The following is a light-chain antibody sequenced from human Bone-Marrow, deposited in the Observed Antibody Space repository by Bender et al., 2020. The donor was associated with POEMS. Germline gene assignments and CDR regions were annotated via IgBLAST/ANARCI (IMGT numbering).Light chain of an antibody. J-gene: IGLJ2*01. CDR1: TLPNQY. Sequence: YELTQPPSVSVSPGQTARITCSGDTLPNQYAYWYQQKPGQAPVLVIYKDTERPSGIPERFSGSSSGTTVTLTVSGVQPEDEADYYCQSADSSLTTVLFGGGTKLTVL. CDR2: KDT. CDR3: QSADSSLTTVL. V-gene: IGLV3-25*03.